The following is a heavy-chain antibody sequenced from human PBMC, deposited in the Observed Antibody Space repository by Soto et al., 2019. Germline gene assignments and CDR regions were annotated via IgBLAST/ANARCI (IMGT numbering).Heavy chain of an antibody. CDR2: IYYSGST. CDR3: AGENCSGGSCYSYAFDI. D-gene: IGHD2-15*01. Sequence: SETLSLTCTVSGGSINSYYWNWIRQPPGKGLEWIGYIYYSGSTKYIPSLKSRVTISVDTSKNQFSLKLSSVTAADTAIYYCAGENCSGGSCYSYAFDIWGQGTMVTVSS. J-gene: IGHJ3*02. CDR1: GGSINSYY. V-gene: IGHV4-59*08.